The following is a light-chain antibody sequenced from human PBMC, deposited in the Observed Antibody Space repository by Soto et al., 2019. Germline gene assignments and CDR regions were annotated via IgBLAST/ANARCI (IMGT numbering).Light chain of an antibody. V-gene: IGKV1-5*03. J-gene: IGKJ3*01. CDR2: KTS. Sequence: DIQMTQSPSTLSASVGDRVTITCRASQSISNGLAWYQQKPGKAPKFLIYKTSILESGVPSRFSGSRSGTEFTLTISSLQPDDFATYYCQQYNSYPFTFGPGTKVDLK. CDR1: QSISNG. CDR3: QQYNSYPFT.